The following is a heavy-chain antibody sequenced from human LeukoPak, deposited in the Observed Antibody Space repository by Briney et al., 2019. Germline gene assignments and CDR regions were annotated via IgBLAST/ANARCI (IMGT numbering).Heavy chain of an antibody. CDR3: AKQQGALIQQWYFDY. V-gene: IGHV3-23*01. D-gene: IGHD5-18*01. Sequence: GGSLRLSCAASGFKFRDYAMSWVRQAPGKGLEWVSTVEKTGGRAYYADSVKGRFTVSRDNSKNTLYLQINSLRAEGTALYYCAKQQGALIQQWYFDYWGQGTLVTVSS. CDR1: GFKFRDYA. J-gene: IGHJ4*02. CDR2: VEKTGGRA.